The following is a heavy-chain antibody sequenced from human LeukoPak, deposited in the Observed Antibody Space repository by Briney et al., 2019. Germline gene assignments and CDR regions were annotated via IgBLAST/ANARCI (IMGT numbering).Heavy chain of an antibody. D-gene: IGHD5-18*01. CDR1: GYAFTSYA. Sequence: ASVKVSCKASGYAFTSYAMNWVRQAPGHGLEWMGWINTNTGNPTYAQGFTGRFVFSLDTSVSTAYLQISSLKAEDTAVYYCAREVMQLWFPLGYWGQGTLVTVSS. CDR2: INTNTGNP. J-gene: IGHJ4*02. CDR3: AREVMQLWFPLGY. V-gene: IGHV7-4-1*02.